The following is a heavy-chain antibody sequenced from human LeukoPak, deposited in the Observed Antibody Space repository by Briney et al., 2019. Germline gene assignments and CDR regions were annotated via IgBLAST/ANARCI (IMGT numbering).Heavy chain of an antibody. CDR2: INYSGST. CDR3: ARGKGLLWFREFTFDY. V-gene: IGHV4-34*01. Sequence: SETLSLTCAVYGGSFSGYYWSWIRQPPGKGLEWIGEINYSGSTNYNPSLKSRVTISVDTSKNQFSLKLSSVTAADTAVYYCARGKGLLWFREFTFDYWGQGTLVTVSS. D-gene: IGHD3-10*01. J-gene: IGHJ4*02. CDR1: GGSFSGYY.